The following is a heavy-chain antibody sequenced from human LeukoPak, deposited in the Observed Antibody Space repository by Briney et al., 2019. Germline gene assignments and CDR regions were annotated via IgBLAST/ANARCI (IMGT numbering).Heavy chain of an antibody. Sequence: PGGSLRLSCAASGFTFTSHGMHWVRQVPGKGLEWVAVIWYDGSEKIYRDSVMGRFTISRDNSKNTLSLQMNSLRAEDTGVYYCARWGDGKRTDLWGQGALVTVSS. CDR3: ARWGDGKRTDL. V-gene: IGHV3-33*01. J-gene: IGHJ4*02. CDR2: IWYDGSEK. CDR1: GFTFTSHG. D-gene: IGHD3-16*01.